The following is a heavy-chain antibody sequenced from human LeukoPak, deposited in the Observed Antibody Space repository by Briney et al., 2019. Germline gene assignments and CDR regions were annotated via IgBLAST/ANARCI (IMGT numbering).Heavy chain of an antibody. D-gene: IGHD3-22*01. J-gene: IGHJ3*02. Sequence: ASVNLSCKVSGYPFNELSMHWVIEPPGKGLEWRGGFDPEDGETIYAQKFQGRVSMTEDTSTDTAYMELSSLRSEDTAVYYCATDQYYYDSSGYPRALYAFDIWGQGTMVTVSS. CDR3: ATDQYYYDSSGYPRALYAFDI. V-gene: IGHV1-24*01. CDR2: FDPEDGET. CDR1: GYPFNELS.